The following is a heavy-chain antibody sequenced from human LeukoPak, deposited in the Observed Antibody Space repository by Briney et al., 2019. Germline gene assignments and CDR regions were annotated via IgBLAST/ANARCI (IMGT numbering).Heavy chain of an antibody. Sequence: ASVKVSCKASGYTFTSYDINWVRQATGQGLEWMGWMNPNSGNTGYAQKFRGRVTMTRNTSISTAYMELSSLRSEDTAVYYCARGEYQWLTQNYCYYYMDVWGKGTTVTVSS. CDR2: MNPNSGNT. CDR1: GYTFTSYD. CDR3: ARGEYQWLTQNYCYYYMDV. J-gene: IGHJ6*03. V-gene: IGHV1-8*01. D-gene: IGHD6-19*01.